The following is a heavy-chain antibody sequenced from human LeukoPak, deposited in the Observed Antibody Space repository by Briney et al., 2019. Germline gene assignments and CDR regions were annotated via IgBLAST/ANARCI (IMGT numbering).Heavy chain of an antibody. CDR1: GDSISSYY. Sequence: SETLSLTCTVSGDSISSYYWNWIRQPAGKGLEWIGRIFSSGSTSYNPSLKSRVTMSIDTSKNQFYLRLSSMTAADTAVYYCARGSVIVDYWGQGTLVTVSS. CDR2: IFSSGST. D-gene: IGHD4-11*01. J-gene: IGHJ4*02. CDR3: ARGSVIVDY. V-gene: IGHV4-4*07.